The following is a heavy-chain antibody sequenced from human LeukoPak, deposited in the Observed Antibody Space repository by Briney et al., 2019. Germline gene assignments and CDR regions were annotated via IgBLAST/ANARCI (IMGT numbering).Heavy chain of an antibody. CDR3: ARRSSDYYYYHMDV. CDR2: IYTSGST. J-gene: IGHJ6*03. CDR1: GGSISSYY. Sequence: SETLSLTCTVSGGSISSYYWSWIRQPPGKGLEWIGYIYTSGSTNYNPSLKSRVTISVDTSKNQFSLKLSSVTAADTAVYYCARRSSDYYYYHMDVWGKGTTVTVSS. V-gene: IGHV4-4*09.